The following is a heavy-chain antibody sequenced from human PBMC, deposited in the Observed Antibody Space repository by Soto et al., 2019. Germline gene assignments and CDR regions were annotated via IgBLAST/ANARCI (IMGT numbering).Heavy chain of an antibody. CDR3: AATRAYYYDSSGTDAFDI. V-gene: IGHV1-2*04. Sequence: ASVKVSCKASGYTFTGYYMHWVRQAPGQGLEWMGWINPNSGGTNYAQKFQGWVTMTRDTSISTAYMELSRLRSDDTAVYYCAATRAYYYDSSGTDAFDIWGQGTMVTV. J-gene: IGHJ3*02. CDR1: GYTFTGYY. D-gene: IGHD3-22*01. CDR2: INPNSGGT.